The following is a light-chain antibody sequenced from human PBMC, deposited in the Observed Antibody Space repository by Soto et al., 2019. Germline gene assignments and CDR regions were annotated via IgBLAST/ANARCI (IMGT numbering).Light chain of an antibody. V-gene: IGLV2-23*01. CDR1: SSDVGNYNL. CDR3: CSYAGSSTWV. J-gene: IGLJ3*02. CDR2: EDS. Sequence: QSALTQPASVSGSPGQSITISCTGTSSDVGNYNLVSWYQHHPGKAPKLMIYEDSKRPSGVSNRFSGSKSGNTASLTISGLQAEDEADYFCCSYAGSSTWVFGGGTKLTVL.